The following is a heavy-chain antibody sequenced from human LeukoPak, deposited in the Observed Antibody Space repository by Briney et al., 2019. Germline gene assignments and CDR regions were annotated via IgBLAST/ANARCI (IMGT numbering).Heavy chain of an antibody. J-gene: IGHJ5*02. CDR2: IYHSGST. CDR3: ARVWAGAAAGTVPDH. Sequence: PSETLSLTCAVSGYSISSGYYWGWIRQPPGKGLEWIGSIYHSGSTYYNPSLKSRVTISVDMSKSRFSVKLNSVTAADTAVYYCARVWAGAAAGTVPDHWGQGTLVTVSS. V-gene: IGHV4-38-2*01. D-gene: IGHD6-13*01. CDR1: GYSISSGYY.